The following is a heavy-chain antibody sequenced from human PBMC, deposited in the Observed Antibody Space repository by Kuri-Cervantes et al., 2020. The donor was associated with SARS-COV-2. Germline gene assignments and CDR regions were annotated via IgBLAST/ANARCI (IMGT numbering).Heavy chain of an antibody. J-gene: IGHJ5*02. CDR1: GFTFSSYA. CDR2: ISGSGGST. CDR3: AKDLTFVVAAPAVIRATKALPIT. Sequence: SCAASGFTFSSYAMSWVRQAPGKGLEWVSAISGSGGSTYYADSVKGRFTISRDNSKNTLYLQMNSLRAEDTAVYYCAKDLTFVVAAPAVIRATKALPITWGQGTLVTVSS. D-gene: IGHD2-2*02. V-gene: IGHV3-23*01.